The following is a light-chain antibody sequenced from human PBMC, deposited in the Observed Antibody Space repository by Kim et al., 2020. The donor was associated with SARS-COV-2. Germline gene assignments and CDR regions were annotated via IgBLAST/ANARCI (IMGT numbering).Light chain of an antibody. J-gene: IGLJ2*01. CDR3: CSYAGDYTFR. V-gene: IGLV2-11*01. CDR1: TSDAAGYKS. Sequence: QSALSQPRSVSGPPGQSVTISCTGATSDAAGYKSVSWYQQHPGKAPRLLIYDVTKRPSGVSDRFSGSTSGYTATLTISRLQVEDEADYYCCSYAGDYTFRFDGGTKVTVL. CDR2: DVT.